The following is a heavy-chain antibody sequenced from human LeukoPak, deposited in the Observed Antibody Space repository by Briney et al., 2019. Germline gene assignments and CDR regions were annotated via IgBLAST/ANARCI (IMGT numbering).Heavy chain of an antibody. CDR2: IRPRSGDT. CDR1: GYSFTAFY. J-gene: IGHJ4*02. V-gene: IGHV1-2*02. CDR3: ARDGEYGTGSYYRGCFDY. D-gene: IGHD3-10*01. Sequence: ASVKVSCKASGYSFTAFYIHWVRQAPGQGLEWMGWIRPRSGDTNYQGRVTMTRDTSISTAYMDLGSLGSDYTAVYYCARDGEYGTGSYYRGCFDYWGQGILVTVSS.